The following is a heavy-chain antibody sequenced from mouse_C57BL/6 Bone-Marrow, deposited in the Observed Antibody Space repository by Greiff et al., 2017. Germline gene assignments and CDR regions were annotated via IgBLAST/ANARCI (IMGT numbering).Heavy chain of an antibody. CDR1: GYTFTSYG. D-gene: IGHD4-1*01. V-gene: IGHV1-81*01. J-gene: IGHJ2*01. Sequence: QVQLQQSGAELARPGASVKLSCKASGYTFTSYGISWVKQRTGQGLEWIGEIYPRSGNTYYNEKFKGKATLTADKSSSTAYMELRSLTSEDSAVDFCARANWDGYFDYWGQGTTLTVSS. CDR3: ARANWDGYFDY. CDR2: IYPRSGNT.